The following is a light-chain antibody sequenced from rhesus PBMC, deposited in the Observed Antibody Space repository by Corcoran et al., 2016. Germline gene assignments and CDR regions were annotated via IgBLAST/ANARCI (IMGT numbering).Light chain of an antibody. J-gene: IGKJ4*01. V-gene: IGKV1-22*01. CDR1: QSITSW. Sequence: DIQMTQSPSSLSASVGDTVTITCRASQSITSWLDWYQQQPGKAPKLLIYKASSLQSGVPSRFSGSGSGTVLTLTVSCLQPEDFATSYCLQYSSSPLTFGEETKVQIK. CDR3: LQYSSSPLT. CDR2: KAS.